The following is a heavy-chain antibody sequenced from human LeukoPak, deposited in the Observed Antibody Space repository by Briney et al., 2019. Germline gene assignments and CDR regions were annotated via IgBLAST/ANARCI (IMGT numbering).Heavy chain of an antibody. D-gene: IGHD3-22*01. J-gene: IGHJ1*01. CDR2: ISSSSSTI. V-gene: IGHV3-48*04. CDR3: ARDLHWQDSSGFEYFQH. CDR1: GFTFSSYS. Sequence: QSGGSLRLSCAASGFTFSSYSMNWVRQAPGKGLEWVSYISSSSSTIYYADSVKGRFTISRDNAKNSLYLQMNSLRAEDTAVYYCARDLHWQDSSGFEYFQHWGQGTLVTVSS.